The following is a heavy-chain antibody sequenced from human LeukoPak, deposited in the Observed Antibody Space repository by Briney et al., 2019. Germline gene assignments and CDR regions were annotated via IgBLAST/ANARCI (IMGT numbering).Heavy chain of an antibody. CDR2: IWYDGSNK. CDR1: GFTFSSYG. V-gene: IGHV3-33*01. J-gene: IGHJ4*02. Sequence: GGSLRLSCAASGFTFSSYGMHWVRQAPGKGLEWVAVIWYDGSNKYYADSVKGRFTISRDNSKNTLYLQMNSLRAEDTAVYYCARDFEYYDFWSGYYTRGSSDYWGQGTLVTVSS. CDR3: ARDFEYYDFWSGYYTRGSSDY. D-gene: IGHD3-3*01.